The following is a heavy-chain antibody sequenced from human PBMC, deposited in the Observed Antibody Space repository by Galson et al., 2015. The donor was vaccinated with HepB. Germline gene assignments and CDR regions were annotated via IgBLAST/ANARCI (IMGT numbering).Heavy chain of an antibody. CDR2: IIPVFGTA. CDR3: ARGVHYDTLTARRAGGGLDV. D-gene: IGHD3-9*01. V-gene: IGHV1-69*13. CDR1: GGTFSNYV. J-gene: IGHJ6*02. Sequence: SVKVSCKASGGTFSNYVFSWVRQAPGQGLEWMGGIIPVFGTAYYGQRFQARVKIIADESTNTTYLELSSLRYEDAAVYFCARGVHYDTLTARRAGGGLDVWGQGTTVTVSS.